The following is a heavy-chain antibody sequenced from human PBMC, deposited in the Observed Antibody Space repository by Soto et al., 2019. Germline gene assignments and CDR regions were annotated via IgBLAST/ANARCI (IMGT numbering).Heavy chain of an antibody. D-gene: IGHD3-22*01. V-gene: IGHV3-30*03. CDR3: ARWVGGSMFDNSGKYDS. Sequence: VQLVESGGGVVQPGSSLRLTFAASGFTFSSNGMHWFRQAPGKGLEWVALIAYDGSKTYYGDSVRGRFTISRDNSENTLFLQMNSLRAEDTAVYYCARWVGGSMFDNSGKYDSWGQGTLVTVPS. J-gene: IGHJ5*01. CDR1: GFTFSSNG. CDR2: IAYDGSKT.